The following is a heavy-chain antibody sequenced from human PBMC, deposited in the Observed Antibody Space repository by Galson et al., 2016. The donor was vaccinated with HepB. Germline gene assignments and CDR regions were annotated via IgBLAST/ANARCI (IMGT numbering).Heavy chain of an antibody. CDR3: ARVHSDSSGYPNYFDY. CDR1: GGTFGTSS. D-gene: IGHD3-22*01. V-gene: IGHV1-69*13. CDR2: IIPTFHTP. J-gene: IGHJ4*02. Sequence: SVKVSCTASGGTFGTSSISWLRQAPGQALEWMGGIIPTFHTPDYAQRFQGRMTITADESTTTVYVDLSSLTSEDTAVYFCARVHSDSSGYPNYFDYWGQGTLVAVSS.